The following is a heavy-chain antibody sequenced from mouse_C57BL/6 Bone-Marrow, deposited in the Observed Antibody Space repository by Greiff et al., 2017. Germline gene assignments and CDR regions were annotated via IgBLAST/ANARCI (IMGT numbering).Heavy chain of an antibody. J-gene: IGHJ1*01. CDR2: LDPANGNT. Sequence: VQLKQSGAELVKPGASVKLSCTASGFTFKDTYMHWVKQRPEQGLEWIGRLDPANGNTKYDPKFQGKATITADTSSHTAYLQLSSLTSEDTAVYYCANGDWYFDVGGAGTTVTVSS. V-gene: IGHV14-3*02. CDR3: ANGDWYFDV. CDR1: GFTFKDTY.